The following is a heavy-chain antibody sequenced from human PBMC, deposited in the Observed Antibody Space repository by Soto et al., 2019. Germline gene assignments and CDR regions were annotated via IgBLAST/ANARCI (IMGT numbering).Heavy chain of an antibody. CDR3: AKDRMGYFDWPEFDY. J-gene: IGHJ4*02. CDR1: GFTFSSYA. D-gene: IGHD3-9*01. CDR2: ISGSGGST. Sequence: GGSLRLSCAASGFTFSSYAMSWVRQAPGKGLEWVSAISGSGGSTYYADSVKGRFTISRDNSKNTLYLQMNSLRAEDTAVYYCAKDRMGYFDWPEFDYWGQGTLVTVSS. V-gene: IGHV3-23*01.